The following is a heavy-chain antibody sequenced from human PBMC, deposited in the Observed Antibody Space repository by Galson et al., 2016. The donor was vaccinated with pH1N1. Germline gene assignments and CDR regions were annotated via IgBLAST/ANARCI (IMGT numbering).Heavy chain of an antibody. D-gene: IGHD6-19*01. CDR3: ARAPGSGWYLGEYFQH. Sequence: CKASGYTFTDYYIHWVRQAPGQGLEWMGWINPKSGGTKYAEKFQGRVAMTSDTSTSTAYMELRSLTSDDTAVYFCARAPGSGWYLGEYFQHWGQGTLLTVSS. CDR1: GYTFTDYY. V-gene: IGHV1-2*02. J-gene: IGHJ1*01. CDR2: INPKSGGT.